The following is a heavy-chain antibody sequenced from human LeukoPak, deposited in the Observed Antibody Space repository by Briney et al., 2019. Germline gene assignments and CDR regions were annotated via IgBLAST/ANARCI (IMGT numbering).Heavy chain of an antibody. V-gene: IGHV3-21*01. CDR3: ARAKAYAREAFDI. D-gene: IGHD1-26*01. CDR1: GFTYSSYS. J-gene: IGHJ3*02. CDR2: ISSSSSYI. Sequence: GGSLRLSCAASGFTYSSYSMNWIRQAPEKGLEWASSISSSSSYIYYADSVKGRFTISRDNAKNSLYLQMNSLRAEDTAVYYCARAKAYAREAFDIWGQGTMVTVSS.